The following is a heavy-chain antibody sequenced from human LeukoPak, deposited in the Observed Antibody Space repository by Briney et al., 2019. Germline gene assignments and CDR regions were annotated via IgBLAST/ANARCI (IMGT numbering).Heavy chain of an antibody. CDR2: INPNSGVT. J-gene: IGHJ4*02. CDR3: ARDVSRSRDY. V-gene: IGHV1-2*02. CDR1: GYTFTGYY. D-gene: IGHD2-8*01. Sequence: ASVKVSCKASGYTFTGYYVHWVRQAPGQGLEWMGWINPNSGVTNYAQKFQGRVTLTRDTSITTAYIELSRLNSDDTDVYYCARDVSRSRDYWGQGTLVTVSS.